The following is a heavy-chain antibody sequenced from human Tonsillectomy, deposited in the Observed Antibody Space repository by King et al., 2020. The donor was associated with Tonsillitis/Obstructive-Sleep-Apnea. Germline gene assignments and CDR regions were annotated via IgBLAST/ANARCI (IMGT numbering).Heavy chain of an antibody. V-gene: IGHV3-74*01. D-gene: IGHD1-26*01. CDR2: IDGDGSST. CDR3: AREGARGYPNDY. CDR1: GLTFSIYW. Sequence: VQLVESGGGLVQPGGSLRLSCAASGLTFSIYWMHWVRQAPGKGLVWVSRIDGDGSSTSYADSVKGRFTISRDNAKNTLYLQMNSLRAEDTAVYHCAREGARGYPNDYWGQGTLVTVSS. J-gene: IGHJ4*02.